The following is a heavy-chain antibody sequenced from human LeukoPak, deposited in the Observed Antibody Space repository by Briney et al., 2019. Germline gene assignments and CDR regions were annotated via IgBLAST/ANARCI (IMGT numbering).Heavy chain of an antibody. V-gene: IGHV4-61*02. CDR1: GGSISSGSYY. CDR3: AREGLAPGYYYYMDV. D-gene: IGHD6-19*01. CDR2: IYTSGST. Sequence: SETLSLTCTVSGGSISSGSYYWSWIRQPAGKGLEWSGRIYTSGSTNYNPSLKSRVTMSVDTSKNQFSLKVSSVTAADTAVYYCAREGLAPGYYYYMDVWGKGTMVTVSS. J-gene: IGHJ6*03.